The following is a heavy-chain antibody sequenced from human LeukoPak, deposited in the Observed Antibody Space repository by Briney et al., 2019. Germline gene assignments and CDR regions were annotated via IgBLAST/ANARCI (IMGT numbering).Heavy chain of an antibody. Sequence: ASVKVSCKASGYTFTSYDINWVRQATGQGLEWMGWMNPNSGNTGYAQKFQGRVTMTGNTSISTAYMELSSLRSEDTAVYYCARGHVWFGESTIGGSWFDPWGQGTLVTVSS. J-gene: IGHJ5*02. CDR3: ARGHVWFGESTIGGSWFDP. CDR1: GYTFTSYD. D-gene: IGHD3-10*01. CDR2: MNPNSGNT. V-gene: IGHV1-8*01.